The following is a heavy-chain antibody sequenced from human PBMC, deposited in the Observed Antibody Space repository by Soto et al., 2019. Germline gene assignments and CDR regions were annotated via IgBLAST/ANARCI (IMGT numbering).Heavy chain of an antibody. J-gene: IGHJ4*02. D-gene: IGHD3-3*01. Sequence: PSETLSLTCTVSGGSISSGGNYWSWIRQHPGKGLEWIGYIYHSGSTYYNPSLKSRVTISVDTSKNQFSLKLSSVTAADTAVYYCARVYYDFWSGHPEYYFDYWGQGTVVTVSS. CDR2: IYHSGST. CDR3: ARVYYDFWSGHPEYYFDY. CDR1: GGSISSGGNY. V-gene: IGHV4-31*03.